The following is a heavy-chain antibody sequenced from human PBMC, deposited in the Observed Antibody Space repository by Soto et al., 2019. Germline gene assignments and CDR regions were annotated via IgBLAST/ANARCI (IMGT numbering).Heavy chain of an antibody. CDR3: ARSDYYYDSSGYLGLNWFDP. J-gene: IGHJ5*02. V-gene: IGHV1-69*13. Sequence: GASVKVSCKASGGTFSSYAISWVRQAPGQGLEWMGGIIPIFGTANYAQKFQGRVTITADESTSTAYMELISLRSEDTAVYYCARSDYYYDSSGYLGLNWFDPWGQGTLVTVS. CDR2: IIPIFGTA. D-gene: IGHD3-22*01. CDR1: GGTFSSYA.